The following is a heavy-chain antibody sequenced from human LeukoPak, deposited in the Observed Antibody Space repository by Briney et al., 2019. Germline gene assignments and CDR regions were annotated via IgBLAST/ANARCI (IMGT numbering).Heavy chain of an antibody. V-gene: IGHV4-39*07. J-gene: IGHJ6*03. CDR1: GGSISSSSYY. CDR3: ARERLRWRYYYYMDV. CDR2: IYYSGST. Sequence: PSETLSLTCTVSGGSISSSSYYWGWIRQPPGKGLEWIGSIYYSGSTYYNPSLKSRVTISVDTSKNQFSLKLSSVTAADTAVYYCARERLRWRYYYYMDVWGKGTTVTVSS. D-gene: IGHD4-23*01.